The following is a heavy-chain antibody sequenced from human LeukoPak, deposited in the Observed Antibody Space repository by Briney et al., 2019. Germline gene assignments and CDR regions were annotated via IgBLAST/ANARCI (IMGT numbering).Heavy chain of an antibody. Sequence: SETLSLTCAVYGGSLSGYYWSWVRQPPGKGLEWIGEINHSGSTHHNPSLKSRVTISVDTSKNQFSLKLSSVTAADTAVYYCARGRLYYDILTGRRGGYYYYYMDVWGKGTTVTVSS. CDR1: GGSLSGYY. V-gene: IGHV4-34*01. CDR2: INHSGST. CDR3: ARGRLYYDILTGRRGGYYYYYMDV. J-gene: IGHJ6*03. D-gene: IGHD3-9*01.